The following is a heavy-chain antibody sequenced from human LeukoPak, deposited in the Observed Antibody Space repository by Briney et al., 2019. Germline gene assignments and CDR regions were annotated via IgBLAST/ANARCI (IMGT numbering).Heavy chain of an antibody. J-gene: IGHJ2*01. Sequence: SVKVSCKASGGTFSSYTISWVRQAPGQGLEWMGRIIRIRGIANYAQKFQGRVTITADKSTSTAYMELSSLRSEVTAVYYCARDVGVAVAANHWYFDLWGRGTLVTVSS. CDR3: ARDVGVAVAANHWYFDL. CDR1: GGTFSSYT. D-gene: IGHD6-19*01. CDR2: IIRIRGIA. V-gene: IGHV1-69*04.